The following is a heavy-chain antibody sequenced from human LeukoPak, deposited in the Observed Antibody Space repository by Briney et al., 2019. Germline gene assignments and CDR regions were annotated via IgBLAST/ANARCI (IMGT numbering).Heavy chain of an antibody. CDR1: GFTFSSYG. Sequence: GGSLRLPCAASGFTFSSYGMHWVRQAPGKGLEWVAVIWYDGSNKYYADSVKGRFTISRDNSKNTLYLQMNSLRAEDTAVYYCARGPYGDYALDAFDIWGQGTVVTVSS. D-gene: IGHD4-17*01. CDR2: IWYDGSNK. V-gene: IGHV3-33*01. CDR3: ARGPYGDYALDAFDI. J-gene: IGHJ3*02.